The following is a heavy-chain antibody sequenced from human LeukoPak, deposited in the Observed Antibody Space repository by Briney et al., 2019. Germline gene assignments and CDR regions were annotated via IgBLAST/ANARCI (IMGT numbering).Heavy chain of an antibody. D-gene: IGHD6-19*01. J-gene: IGHJ4*02. Sequence: GGSLRLSCAASGFTFSSFWMHWVRQAPGKGLVWVSRINSVGSSTSYADSVKGRFTISRDYAKNTLYLQMNSLRAEDTAVYYCARERTSGWDAFDFWGQGTLVTVSS. CDR2: INSVGSST. CDR3: ARERTSGWDAFDF. CDR1: GFTFSSFW. V-gene: IGHV3-74*01.